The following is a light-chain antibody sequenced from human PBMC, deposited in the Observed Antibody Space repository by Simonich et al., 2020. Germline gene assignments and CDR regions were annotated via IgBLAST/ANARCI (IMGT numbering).Light chain of an antibody. CDR2: LAS. CDR1: QSVLYRSNNKNY. CDR3: QQYYSTPWT. Sequence: DIVMTQSPDSLAVSLGERATINCKSSQSVLYRSNNKNYLAWYQQKPGQPPKLLIYLASTRESGVPDQFSGSGSGTDFTLTISSLQAEDVAVYYCQQYYSTPWTFGQGTKVEIK. J-gene: IGKJ1*01. V-gene: IGKV4-1*01.